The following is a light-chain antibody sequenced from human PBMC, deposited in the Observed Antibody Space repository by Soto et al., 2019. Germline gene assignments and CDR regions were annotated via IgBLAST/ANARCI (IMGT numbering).Light chain of an antibody. CDR2: DAS. V-gene: IGKV3-11*01. J-gene: IGKJ1*01. CDR3: QQRSNWPRT. Sequence: EIVLTQSPATLCSSPGERATLSCRASQSVSSYLAWYQQKPGQAPRLLIYDASDRATGIPARFSGSGSGTDLTLTISSLEPEDFAVYYCQQRSNWPRTFGQGTKVEIK. CDR1: QSVSSY.